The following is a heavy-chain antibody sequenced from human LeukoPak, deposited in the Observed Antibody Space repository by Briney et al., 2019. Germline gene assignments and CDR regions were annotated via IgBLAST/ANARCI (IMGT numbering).Heavy chain of an antibody. CDR3: ARPGGVWFGELGLGGMAF. V-gene: IGHV1-8*01. CDR1: EYTFASYD. CDR2: VNPNSGNT. J-gene: IGHJ6*02. D-gene: IGHD3-10*01. Sequence: ASVKVSCKASEYTFASYDIYWVRQAAGQGLEWVGWVNPNSGNTGYAQKFQGRVTMTRSTSITTAYMELSVLTFEDTAVYYCARPGGVWFGELGLGGMAFWGQGTTVTVSS.